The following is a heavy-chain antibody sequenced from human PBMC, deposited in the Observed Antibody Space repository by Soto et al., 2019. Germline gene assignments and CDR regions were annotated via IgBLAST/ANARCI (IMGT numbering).Heavy chain of an antibody. CDR2: IIPIFGTA. J-gene: IGHJ4*02. CDR1: GGTFSSYA. D-gene: IGHD3-22*01. Sequence: GASVKVSCKASGGTFSSYAISWVRQAPGQGLEWMGGIIPIFGTANYAQKFQGRVTITADESTSTAYMELSSLRSEDTAAYYCARDTYYYDSSGYPSYFDYWGQGTLVTVSS. CDR3: ARDTYYYDSSGYPSYFDY. V-gene: IGHV1-69*13.